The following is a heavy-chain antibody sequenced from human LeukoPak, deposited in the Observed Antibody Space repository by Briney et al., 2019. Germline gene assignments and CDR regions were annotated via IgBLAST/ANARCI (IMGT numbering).Heavy chain of an antibody. CDR2: IHSDGNRQ. D-gene: IGHD6-6*01. V-gene: IGHV3-30*02. J-gene: IGHJ1*01. Sequence: PPGGSLRHSCSASGFTFSRHGMLWVRQAPRKGLEWVAWIHSDGNRQYYADAVKGRFTISRDNSKNTLHLQMNILTPADTAVYYCARSLSALEYFEYWGQGTQVTVSS. CDR3: ARSLSALEYFEY. CDR1: GFTFSRHG.